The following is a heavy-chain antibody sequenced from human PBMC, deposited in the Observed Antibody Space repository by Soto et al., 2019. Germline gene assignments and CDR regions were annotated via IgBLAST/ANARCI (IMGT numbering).Heavy chain of an antibody. CDR3: ARWGSGLSGFDY. CDR1: GFSFTSYW. CDR2: IGHDESQT. D-gene: IGHD3-16*01. Sequence: GEPLRLSCAASGFSFTSYWMSWVRQGPGKGLEWMANIGHDESQTYHVDSVKGRFTVSRDNAKNSLFLQMNSLRAEDTAVYYCARWGSGLSGFDYWGQGTLVTVSS. V-gene: IGHV3-7*01. J-gene: IGHJ4*02.